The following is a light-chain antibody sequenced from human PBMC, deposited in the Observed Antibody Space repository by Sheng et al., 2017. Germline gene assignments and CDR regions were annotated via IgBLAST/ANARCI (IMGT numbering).Light chain of an antibody. CDR2: DAS. Sequence: EIVMTQSPATLSLSPRERATLSCRASQYINNKLAWYQQKPGQAPRLLIFDASTRAAGVPVRFTGSGSGTEFXXTISNLQSEDFAVYFCQQYKDWPPRSFGQGTKLEIK. V-gene: IGKV3-15*01. CDR1: QYINNK. CDR3: QQYKDWPPRS. J-gene: IGKJ2*03.